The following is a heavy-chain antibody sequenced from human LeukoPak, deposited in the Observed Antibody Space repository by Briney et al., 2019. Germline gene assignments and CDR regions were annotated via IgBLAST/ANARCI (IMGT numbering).Heavy chain of an antibody. CDR2: IYPGDSDT. D-gene: IGHD4-17*01. V-gene: IGHV5-51*01. Sequence: GAPLQISCNASGYSFTSYWIGWLRQMPGKGLECMGIIYPGDSDTRYSHSFQGQVTISADKSISTAYLQWTSLKASVTAVYYSARLGNYGDYLPRDYWGQGTLVTVSS. J-gene: IGHJ4*02. CDR1: GYSFTSYW. CDR3: ARLGNYGDYLPRDY.